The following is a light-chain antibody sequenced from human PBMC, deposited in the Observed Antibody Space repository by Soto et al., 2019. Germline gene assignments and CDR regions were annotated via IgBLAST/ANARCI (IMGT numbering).Light chain of an antibody. CDR2: EVS. Sequence: QSALTQPASVSGSPGQSITISCTGSTSDVGAYNYVSWYKHHPGQAPQLMIYEVSNRPSGVSNRFSGSKSGNTASLTISGLQADDEGDYYCSSKTSSSFPFVFGTGTQLTVL. CDR3: SSKTSSSFPFV. V-gene: IGLV2-14*01. CDR1: TSDVGAYNY. J-gene: IGLJ1*01.